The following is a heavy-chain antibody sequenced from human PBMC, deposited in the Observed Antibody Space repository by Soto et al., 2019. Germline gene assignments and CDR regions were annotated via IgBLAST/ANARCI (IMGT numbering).Heavy chain of an antibody. CDR3: ARRESNYVFEP. CDR1: GGSFSGYY. Sequence: QVQLQQWGAGLLKPSETLSLTCAVYGGSFSGYYWSWIRQPPGKGLEWIGEINHSGSTNYNPSLKSRVTISVDTSKNQFSLKLSSVTAADTDVYYCARRESNYVFEPWGQGTLVTVSS. V-gene: IGHV4-34*01. J-gene: IGHJ5*02. D-gene: IGHD4-4*01. CDR2: INHSGST.